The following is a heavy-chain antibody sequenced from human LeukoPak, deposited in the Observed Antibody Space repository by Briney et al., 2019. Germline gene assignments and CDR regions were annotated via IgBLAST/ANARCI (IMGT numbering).Heavy chain of an antibody. Sequence: ASVKVSCKASGYTFTSYGISWVRQAPGQGLEWMGWISAYNGNTNYAQKLQGRVTMTADTSTSTAYMELRSLRSDDTAVYYCAGVSVTGDFDYWGQGTLVTVSS. CDR2: ISAYNGNT. CDR3: AGVSVTGDFDY. J-gene: IGHJ4*02. V-gene: IGHV1-18*01. CDR1: GYTFTSYG. D-gene: IGHD7-27*01.